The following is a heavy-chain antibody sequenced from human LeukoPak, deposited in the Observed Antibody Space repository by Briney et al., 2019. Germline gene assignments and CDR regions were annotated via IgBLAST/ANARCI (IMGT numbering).Heavy chain of an antibody. CDR1: GYTFRSFD. CDR3: ARAPSPASYAMDV. V-gene: IGHV1-8*01. Sequence: ASVTVSFKASGYTFRSFDVNWVRQATGQGREWMGWMNPDSGNTGYAQEFQGRVTMTRNTSINTAYMVVSGLTSEDTAVYYCARAPSPASYAMDVWGQGTTVTVSS. J-gene: IGHJ6*02. CDR2: MNPDSGNT.